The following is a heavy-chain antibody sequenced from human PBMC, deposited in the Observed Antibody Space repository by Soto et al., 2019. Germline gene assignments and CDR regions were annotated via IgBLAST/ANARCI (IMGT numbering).Heavy chain of an antibody. CDR2: FDPEDGET. Sequence: ASVKVSCKVSGYTLTELSMHWVRQAPGKGLEWMGGFDPEDGETIYAQKFQGRVTMTEDTSTDTAYMELSSLRSEDTAVYYCATGGYSSSSFDYWGQGTLVTVYS. CDR1: GYTLTELS. V-gene: IGHV1-24*01. J-gene: IGHJ4*02. D-gene: IGHD6-6*01. CDR3: ATGGYSSSSFDY.